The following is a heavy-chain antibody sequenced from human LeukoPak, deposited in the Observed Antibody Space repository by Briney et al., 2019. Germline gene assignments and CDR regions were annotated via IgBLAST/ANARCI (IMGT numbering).Heavy chain of an antibody. CDR3: ARQEQQQIYNWFDP. CDR1: GGSISSGEYY. D-gene: IGHD6-13*01. V-gene: IGHV4-39*07. Sequence: SETLSLTCAVSGGSISSGEYYWGWIRQPPGKGLEWVGSIYYIGNTYYNPSLTSRLTISVDTSKKQFSLNLNSVTAAATAVYFRARQEQQQIYNWFDPWGQGTLDTVSS. J-gene: IGHJ5*02. CDR2: IYYIGNT.